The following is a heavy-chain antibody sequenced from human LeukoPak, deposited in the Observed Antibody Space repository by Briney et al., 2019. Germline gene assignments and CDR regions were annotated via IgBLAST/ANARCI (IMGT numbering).Heavy chain of an antibody. J-gene: IGHJ5*02. Sequence: PGGSLRLSCAASGFTFSSYAMSWVRQAPGKGLEWVSAISGSGGSTYYADSVKGRFTISRDNSKNTLYLQMNSLRAEDTAVYYCVKDRGSGRRNWFDPWGQGTLVTVSS. CDR1: GFTFSSYA. CDR3: VKDRGSGRRNWFDP. CDR2: ISGSGGST. D-gene: IGHD3-10*01. V-gene: IGHV3-23*01.